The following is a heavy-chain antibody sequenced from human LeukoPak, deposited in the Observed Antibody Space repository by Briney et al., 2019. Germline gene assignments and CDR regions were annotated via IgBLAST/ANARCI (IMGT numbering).Heavy chain of an antibody. V-gene: IGHV4-34*01. CDR1: GGSFSGYY. J-gene: IGHJ6*03. CDR2: INPSGST. Sequence: PSETLSLTCAVYGGSFSGYYWSWNRQPTGKGLEWIGEINPSGSTTYNPSLKSRVTISVDTSKNQFSLKLSSVTAADTAVYYCARGLYSSSWNYYYYYYYMDVWGKGTTVTVSS. CDR3: ARGLYSSSWNYYYYYYYMDV. D-gene: IGHD6-13*01.